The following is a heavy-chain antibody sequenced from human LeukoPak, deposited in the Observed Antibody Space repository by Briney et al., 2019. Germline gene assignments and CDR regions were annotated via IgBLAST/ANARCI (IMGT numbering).Heavy chain of an antibody. CDR3: ARGKFPSIALAGTFDY. CDR1: GGTLTSYA. CDR2: IIPILGIA. D-gene: IGHD6-19*01. J-gene: IGHJ4*02. Sequence: SVTVSCTTSGGTLTSYAICWVRQAPRHRREWMGRIIPILGIANYAQKLQGRVTINADKSTSTAYMELSGLRSEDTAVYHCARGKFPSIALAGTFDYWGQGTLVTVSS. V-gene: IGHV1-69*04.